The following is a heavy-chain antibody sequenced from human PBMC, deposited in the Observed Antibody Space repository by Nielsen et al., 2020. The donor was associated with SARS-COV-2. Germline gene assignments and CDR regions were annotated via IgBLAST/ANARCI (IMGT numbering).Heavy chain of an antibody. J-gene: IGHJ4*02. Sequence: GGSLRLSCAVSGFTFSSYALNWVRQAPGKGLEWVSGISDSGIYTYYADSVKGRFTISRDNSMSTLYLQMNSLRAEDTAFYYCARQGGGGSGSSVFWGQGALVTVSS. CDR1: GFTFSSYA. CDR2: ISDSGIYT. D-gene: IGHD3-10*01. V-gene: IGHV3-23*01. CDR3: ARQGGGGSGSSVF.